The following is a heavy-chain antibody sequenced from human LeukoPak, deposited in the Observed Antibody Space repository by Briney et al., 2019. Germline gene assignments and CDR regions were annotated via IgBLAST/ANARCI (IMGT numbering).Heavy chain of an antibody. CDR1: GYTFTRYY. Sequence: GASVNVSCKPSGYTFTRYYMHWVRQAPGQGLEWMGWINPNSGYTSYAQKFQGRATMTRDTSISTADMELSRLRSDDTAVYYCARTVAGTWGPLDYWGQGTLVTVSS. V-gene: IGHV1-2*02. CDR3: ARTVAGTWGPLDY. J-gene: IGHJ4*02. CDR2: INPNSGYT. D-gene: IGHD6-19*01.